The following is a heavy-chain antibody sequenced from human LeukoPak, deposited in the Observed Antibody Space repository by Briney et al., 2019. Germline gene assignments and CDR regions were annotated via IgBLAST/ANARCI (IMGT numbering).Heavy chain of an antibody. CDR1: GFPLSGFF. J-gene: IGHJ6*02. CDR2: IGRDSKT. V-gene: IGHV3-23*01. Sequence: PGGSVPHLRSASGFPLSGFFVTGARQAPGKGLEWVSSIGRDSKTHYSESVKGRFAISRDNSKSTLFLQMNSLRAEDTALYYCANDLGYYYARDLWPRGTAVTVSS. CDR3: ANDLGYYYARDL.